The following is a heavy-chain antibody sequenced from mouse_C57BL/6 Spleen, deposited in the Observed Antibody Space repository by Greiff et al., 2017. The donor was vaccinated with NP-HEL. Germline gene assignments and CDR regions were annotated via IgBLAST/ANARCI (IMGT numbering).Heavy chain of an antibody. J-gene: IGHJ3*01. V-gene: IGHV1-42*01. Sequence: EVKLQQSGPELVKPGASVKISCKASGYSFTGYYMNWVKQSPEKSLEWIGEINPSTGGTTYNQKFKAKATLTVDKSSSTAYMQLKSLTSEDSAVYYCARDGYYDYWGQGTLVTVSA. CDR2: INPSTGGT. D-gene: IGHD2-3*01. CDR1: GYSFTGYY. CDR3: ARDGYYDY.